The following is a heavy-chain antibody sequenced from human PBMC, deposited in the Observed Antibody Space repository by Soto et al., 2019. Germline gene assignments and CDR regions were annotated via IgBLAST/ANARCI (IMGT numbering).Heavy chain of an antibody. V-gene: IGHV3-23*01. CDR2: IRGSGDST. CDR1: GFSFSINA. J-gene: IGHJ4*02. Sequence: EVQLLESGGGLVQPGGSLRLSCAASGFSFSINAMSWVRQAPGKGLEWVSAIRGSGDSTYYADSVKGRFTISRDNSNNTLFLQRNSIIAEDTAEYYCARFFRGVLTDFGDWGQGTLVTVSS. CDR3: ARFFRGVLTDFGD. D-gene: IGHD3-10*01.